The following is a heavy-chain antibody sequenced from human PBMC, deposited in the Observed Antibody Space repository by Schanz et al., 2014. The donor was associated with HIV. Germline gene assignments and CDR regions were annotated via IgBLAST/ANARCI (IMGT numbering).Heavy chain of an antibody. CDR3: ALSRPSGYGGSWYFDL. Sequence: EVRLLESGGGLVQPGGSLRLSCAVSGSTFTTYYMSWVRQAPGKGLQWVSGNSGSGFSTYYADSVEGRFTISRDNSKNTVYLQMNSLRAEDTAVYYCALSRPSGYGGSWYFDLWGRGTLVAVSS. CDR2: NSGSGFST. CDR1: GSTFTTYY. J-gene: IGHJ2*01. V-gene: IGHV3-23*01. D-gene: IGHD2-15*01.